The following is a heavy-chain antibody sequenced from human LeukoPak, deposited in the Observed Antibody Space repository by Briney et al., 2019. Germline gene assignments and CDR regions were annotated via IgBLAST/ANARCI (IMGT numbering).Heavy chain of an antibody. J-gene: IGHJ6*03. CDR1: GYTFTSYD. Sequence: ASVKVSCKASGYTFTSYDINWVRQATGQGLEWMGWMNPNSGNTGYAQKFQGRVTVTRNTSISTAYMELSSLRSEDTAVYYCARGGQWLTYYYYMDVWGKGTTVTISS. D-gene: IGHD5-12*01. CDR3: ARGGQWLTYYYYMDV. V-gene: IGHV1-8*01. CDR2: MNPNSGNT.